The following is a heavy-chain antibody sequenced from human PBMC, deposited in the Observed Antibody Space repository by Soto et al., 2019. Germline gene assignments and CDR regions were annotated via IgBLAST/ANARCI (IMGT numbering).Heavy chain of an antibody. Sequence: SRIRYCASCGLPFISYDMHRVRQAPCKWLEWVAVIWYEGSNKYYADSVKGRFTISRDNSKNKLYLQMNGLRAEETAVYYCAREDIGYYGMDVWGHGTTVTVSS. CDR2: IWYEGSNK. CDR1: GLPFISYD. J-gene: IGHJ6*02. CDR3: AREDIGYYGMDV. V-gene: IGHV3-33*01. D-gene: IGHD2-15*01.